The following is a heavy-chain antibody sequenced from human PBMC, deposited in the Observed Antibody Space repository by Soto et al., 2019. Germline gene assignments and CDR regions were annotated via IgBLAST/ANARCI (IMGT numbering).Heavy chain of an antibody. CDR1: GFTFSSYA. J-gene: IGHJ4*02. V-gene: IGHV3-23*01. D-gene: IGHD6-13*01. CDR2: ISGSGGST. Sequence: GGSLRLSCAASGFTFSSYAMSWVRQAPGKGLEWVSAISGSGGSTYYADSVKGRFTISRDNSKNTLYLQMNSLRAEDTAVYYCAKDERYSSSWSPGYGGQGTLVTVSS. CDR3: AKDERYSSSWSPGY.